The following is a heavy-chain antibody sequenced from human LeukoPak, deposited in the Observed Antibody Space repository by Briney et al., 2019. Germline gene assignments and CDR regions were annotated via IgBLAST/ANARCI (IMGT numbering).Heavy chain of an antibody. J-gene: IGHJ4*02. CDR2: IYYSGST. V-gene: IGHV4-39*07. CDR3: ARGRMSFSRYYFDY. Sequence: ASETLSLTCTVSGGSISSSSYYWGWVRQPPGKGLEWIGSIYYSGSTNYNPSLKSRVTISVDTSKNQFSLKLSSVTAADTAVYYCARGRMSFSRYYFDYWGQGTLVTVSS. D-gene: IGHD3-16*01. CDR1: GGSISSSSYY.